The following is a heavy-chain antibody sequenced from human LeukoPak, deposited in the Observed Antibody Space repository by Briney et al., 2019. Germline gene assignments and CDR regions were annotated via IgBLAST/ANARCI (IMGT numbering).Heavy chain of an antibody. D-gene: IGHD6-19*01. Sequence: PAGSLRLSCAASGFTFNSHAITWVRQARGKGLEWVSAISGSGGTTYYADSVKGRFTISRDNSKNTLYLQMNSLRPEDTAVYYCAKDFEVHSNGCRGYFGYWGQGTLVTVSS. CDR1: GFTFNSHA. V-gene: IGHV3-23*01. CDR3: AKDFEVHSNGCRGYFGY. CDR2: ISGSGGTT. J-gene: IGHJ4*02.